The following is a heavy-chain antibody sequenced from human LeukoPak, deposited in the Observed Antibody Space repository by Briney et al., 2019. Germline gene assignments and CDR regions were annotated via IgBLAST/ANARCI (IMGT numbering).Heavy chain of an antibody. CDR3: ARLEAAAGNY. D-gene: IGHD6-13*01. CDR2: INHSGST. CDR1: GGSFSGYY. V-gene: IGHV4-34*01. Sequence: SETLSLTCAVYGGSFSGYYWSWIRQPPGKGLEWIGEINHSGSTNYNPSLKSRATISVDTSKNQFSLKLSSVTAADTAVYYCARLEAAAGNYWGQGTLVTVSS. J-gene: IGHJ4*02.